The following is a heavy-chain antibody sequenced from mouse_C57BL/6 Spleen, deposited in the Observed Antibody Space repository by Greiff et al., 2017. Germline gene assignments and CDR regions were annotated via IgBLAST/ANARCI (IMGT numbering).Heavy chain of an antibody. Sequence: VQLLQSGPELVKPGASVKISCTASGYAFSSSCMNWVKQRPGKGLEWIGRIYPGDGDTNYNGKFKGKATLTADKSSSTAYMQLSSLTSEDSAVYFCARLCVWYFDVWGTGTTVTVSS. D-gene: IGHD1-1*02. V-gene: IGHV1-82*01. CDR3: ARLCVWYFDV. CDR2: IYPGDGDT. J-gene: IGHJ1*03. CDR1: GYAFSSSC.